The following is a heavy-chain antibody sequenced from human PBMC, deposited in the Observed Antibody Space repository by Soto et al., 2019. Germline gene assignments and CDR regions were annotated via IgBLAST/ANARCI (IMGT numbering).Heavy chain of an antibody. Sequence: PGGSLRLSCAASGFTFSDYYMSWIRQAPGKGLEWVSYISSSGSTIYYADSVKGRFTISRDNAKNSLYLQMNSLRAEDTAVYYCARDINMTTVIKPLDYWGQGTLVTVSS. CDR1: GFTFSDYY. CDR2: ISSSGSTI. D-gene: IGHD4-17*01. V-gene: IGHV3-11*01. CDR3: ARDINMTTVIKPLDY. J-gene: IGHJ4*02.